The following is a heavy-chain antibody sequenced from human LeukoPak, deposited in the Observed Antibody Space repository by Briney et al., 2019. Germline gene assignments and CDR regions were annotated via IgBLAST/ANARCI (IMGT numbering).Heavy chain of an antibody. Sequence: GGSLRLSCAASGFTVSSNYMSWVRQAPGKGLEWVPVIYSGGNTYYADSVKGRFTISRDNSKNTLYLQMNSLRAEDTAVYYCAREGYGDYSFDYWGQGTLVTVSS. CDR1: GFTVSSNY. J-gene: IGHJ4*02. D-gene: IGHD4-17*01. CDR3: AREGYGDYSFDY. CDR2: IYSGGNT. V-gene: IGHV3-66*01.